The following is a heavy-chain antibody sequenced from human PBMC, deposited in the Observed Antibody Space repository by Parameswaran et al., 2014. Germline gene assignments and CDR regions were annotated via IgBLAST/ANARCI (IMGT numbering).Heavy chain of an antibody. Sequence: WVRQAPGQGLEWMGWINPNSGGTNYAQKFQGWVTMTRDTSISTAYMELSRLRSDDTAVYYCARDRPMVRGVISLYYYGMDVWGQGTTVTVSS. CDR3: ARDRPMVRGVISLYYYGMDV. D-gene: IGHD3-10*01. V-gene: IGHV1-2*04. CDR2: INPNSGGT. J-gene: IGHJ6*02.